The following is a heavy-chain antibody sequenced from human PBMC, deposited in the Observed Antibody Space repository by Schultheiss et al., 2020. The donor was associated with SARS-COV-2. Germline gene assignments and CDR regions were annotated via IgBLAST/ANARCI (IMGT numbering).Heavy chain of an antibody. D-gene: IGHD2-21*01. CDR2: IYYSGST. J-gene: IGHJ6*03. CDR3: AREVKRGRYYYYYMDV. Sequence: SGPTLVKPTQTLTLTCTFSGFSLSTSGVGVGWIRQPPGKGLEWIGYIYYSGSTNYNPSLKSRVTMSVDTSKNQFSLKLSSVTAADTAVYYCAREVKRGRYYYYYMDVWGKGTTVTVSS. CDR1: GFSLSTSGVG. V-gene: IGHV4-61*08.